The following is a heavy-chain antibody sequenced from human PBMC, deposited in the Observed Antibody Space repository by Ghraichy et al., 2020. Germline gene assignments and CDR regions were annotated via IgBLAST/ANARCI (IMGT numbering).Heavy chain of an antibody. Sequence: ASVKVSCKASGYTFTSYAMNWVRQAPGQGLEWMGWINTNTGNPAYAQGFTGRFVFSLDTSVSTAYLQISSLKAEDTAVYYCARDSFYGSGSYYLWKGLTVKAIDYWGQGTLVTVSS. CDR3: ARDSFYGSGSYYLWKGLTVKAIDY. V-gene: IGHV7-4-1*02. CDR2: INTNTGNP. D-gene: IGHD3-10*01. CDR1: GYTFTSYA. J-gene: IGHJ4*02.